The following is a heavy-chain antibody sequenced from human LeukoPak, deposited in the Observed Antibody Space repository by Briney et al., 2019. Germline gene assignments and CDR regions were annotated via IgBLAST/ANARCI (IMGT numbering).Heavy chain of an antibody. J-gene: IGHJ4*02. CDR3: ARVNHGGNPLLYC. Sequence: ASVKVSCKASGYTFTSYYMHWVRQAPGQGLEWMGIINPSGGSTSYAQKFQGRVTMTRDTSTSTVYTELSSLRSEDTAVYYCARVNHGGNPLLYCWGQGTLVTVSS. CDR2: INPSGGST. CDR1: GYTFTSYY. D-gene: IGHD4-23*01. V-gene: IGHV1-46*01.